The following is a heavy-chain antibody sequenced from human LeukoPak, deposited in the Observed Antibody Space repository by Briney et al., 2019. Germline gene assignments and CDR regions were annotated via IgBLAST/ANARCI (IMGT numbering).Heavy chain of an antibody. D-gene: IGHD5-18*01. J-gene: IGHJ4*02. V-gene: IGHV4-39*01. Sequence: PSETLSLTCTVSGGSISSSSYYWGWIRQPPGKGLEWIGSIYHSGSTYYNPSLKSRVTISVDTSKSQFSLKLSSVTAADTAVYYCASRDTATGLDWGQGTLVTVSS. CDR3: ASRDTATGLD. CDR2: IYHSGST. CDR1: GGSISSSSYY.